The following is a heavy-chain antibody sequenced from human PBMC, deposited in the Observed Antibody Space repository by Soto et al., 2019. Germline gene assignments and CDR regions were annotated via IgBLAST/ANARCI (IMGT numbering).Heavy chain of an antibody. V-gene: IGHV3-48*02. CDR2: ISSSSSTI. CDR3: TRPKNELRFYSYNGIDV. CDR1: GFTFSRYS. Sequence: GGSLRLSCAASGFTFSRYSMNWVRQAPGKGLEWVSYISSSSSTIYYADSVKGRFTISRGNAKNSLYLQMNSLRDEDTAVYYCTRPKNELRFYSYNGIDVWGQGTTVTVSS. J-gene: IGHJ6*02. D-gene: IGHD5-12*01.